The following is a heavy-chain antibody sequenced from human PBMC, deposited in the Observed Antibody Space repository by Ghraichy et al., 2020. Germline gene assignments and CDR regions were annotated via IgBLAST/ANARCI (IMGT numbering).Heavy chain of an antibody. D-gene: IGHD5-18*01. J-gene: IGHJ4*02. CDR3: AKGRGFSYGYFEY. CDR1: GFTFSGYT. Sequence: GGSLRLSCAASGFTFSGYTMTWVRQAPGKGLEWVSAISGSGGSAYYADSVKGRFTISRDNSKSKLYLHMNSLGADDTAVYYCAKGRGFSYGYFEYWGQGTLFTVSS. CDR2: ISGSGGSA. V-gene: IGHV3-23*01.